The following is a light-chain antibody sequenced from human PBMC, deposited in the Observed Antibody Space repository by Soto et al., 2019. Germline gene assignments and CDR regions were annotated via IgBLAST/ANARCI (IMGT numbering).Light chain of an antibody. CDR3: HQYGTSPWT. CDR1: QSVSSSY. Sequence: IVLTQPPGTLPLSPGKGATLSCRASQSVSSSYLAWYQQKPGQAPRLLIYASSSRATGIPDRFSGSGSGTDFTLTISRLEPEDFAVYYCHQYGTSPWTFGQGTKVDIK. J-gene: IGKJ1*01. V-gene: IGKV3-20*01. CDR2: ASS.